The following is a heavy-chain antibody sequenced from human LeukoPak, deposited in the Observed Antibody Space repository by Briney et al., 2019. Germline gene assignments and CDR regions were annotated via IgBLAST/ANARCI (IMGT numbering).Heavy chain of an antibody. Sequence: KPSETLSLTCAVYGGSFSGYYWSWIRQPPGKGLEWIGEINHSGSTNYNPSLKSRVTISVDTSKNQFSLKLNSVTAVDTAVYYCARLRSARSTSWVDPWGQGTLVTVSS. J-gene: IGHJ5*02. CDR3: ARLRSARSTSWVDP. CDR2: INHSGST. D-gene: IGHD2-2*01. V-gene: IGHV4-34*01. CDR1: GGSFSGYY.